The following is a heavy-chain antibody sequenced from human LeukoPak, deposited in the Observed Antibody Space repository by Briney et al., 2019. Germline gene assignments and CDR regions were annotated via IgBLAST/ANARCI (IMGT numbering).Heavy chain of an antibody. CDR2: ISSSSSTI. D-gene: IGHD6-13*01. CDR1: GFTFSSYS. CDR3: AKGTRWSVDY. Sequence: PGGSLRLSCAASGFTFSSYSMNWVRQAPGKGLEWVSYISSSSSTIYYADSVKGRFTISRDNSKNTLYLQMNSLRAEDTAVYYCAKGTRWSVDYRGQGTLVTVSS. V-gene: IGHV3-48*01. J-gene: IGHJ4*02.